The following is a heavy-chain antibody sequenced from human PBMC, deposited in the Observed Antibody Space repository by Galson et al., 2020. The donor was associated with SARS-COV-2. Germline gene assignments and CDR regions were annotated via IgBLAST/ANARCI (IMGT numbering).Heavy chain of an antibody. J-gene: IGHJ5*02. CDR3: AKADCSSTSCYNWFDP. CDR1: GFTFSSYG. V-gene: IGHV3-9*01. D-gene: IGHD2-2*01. CDR2: ISWNSGSI. Sequence: GGSLRLSCAASGFTFSSYGMHWVRQAPGKGLEWVSGISWNSGSIGYADSVKGRFTISRDNAKNSLYLQMNSLRAEDTALYYCAKADCSSTSCYNWFDPWGQGTLVTVSS.